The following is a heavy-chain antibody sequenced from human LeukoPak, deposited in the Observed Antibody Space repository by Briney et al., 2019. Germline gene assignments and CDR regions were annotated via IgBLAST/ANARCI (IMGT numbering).Heavy chain of an antibody. CDR3: ARVRIAVAGTSGQADY. CDR2: ISAYNGNT. D-gene: IGHD6-19*01. CDR1: GYTFTSYG. Sequence: ASVKVSCKASGYTFTSYGISWVRQAPGQGLEWMGWISAYNGNTNYAQKLQGRVTMTTDTSTSTAYMELRRLTSDDTAVYYCARVRIAVAGTSGQADYWGQGTLVTVSS. V-gene: IGHV1-18*01. J-gene: IGHJ4*02.